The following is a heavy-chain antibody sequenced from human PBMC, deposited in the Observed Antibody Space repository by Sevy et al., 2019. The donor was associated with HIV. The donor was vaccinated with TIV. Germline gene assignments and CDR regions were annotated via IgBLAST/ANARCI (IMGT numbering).Heavy chain of an antibody. CDR2: INPNSGGT. J-gene: IGHJ3*02. D-gene: IGHD3-22*01. V-gene: IGHV1-2*02. CDR1: GYTFTGYY. Sequence: ASVKVSCKASGYTFTGYYMHWVRQAPGQGLEWMGWINPNSGGTNYAQKFQGRAAMTRDTSISTAYMELSRLRSDDTAVYYCARGRSGITMTPGGFDIWGQGTMVTVSS. CDR3: ARGRSGITMTPGGFDI.